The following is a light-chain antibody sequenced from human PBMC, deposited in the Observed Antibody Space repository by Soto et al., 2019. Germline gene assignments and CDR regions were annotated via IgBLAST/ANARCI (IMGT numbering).Light chain of an antibody. CDR3: QQYNNWPPWT. V-gene: IGKV3-15*01. Sequence: EIVMTQSPATLSVSPGERATLSCRASQRVSSNLAWYQQKPGQAPRLLIYGASTRATGIPARFSGSGSVTEFTLTISSLQSEDFAVYYCQQYNNWPPWTVGQGTKVDSK. CDR2: GAS. J-gene: IGKJ1*01. CDR1: QRVSSN.